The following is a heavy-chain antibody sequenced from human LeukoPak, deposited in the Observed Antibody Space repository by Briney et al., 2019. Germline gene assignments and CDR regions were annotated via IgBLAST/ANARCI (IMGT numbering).Heavy chain of an antibody. D-gene: IGHD2-21*02. CDR3: ARMHIVVVTAIPGSFDY. Sequence: SETLSLTCAVYGGSFSGYYWSWIRQPPGKGLEWIGEINHSGSTNHNPSLKSRVTISVDTSKNQFSLKLSSVTAADTAVYYCARMHIVVVTAIPGSFDYWGQGTLVTVSS. CDR2: INHSGST. J-gene: IGHJ4*02. CDR1: GGSFSGYY. V-gene: IGHV4-34*01.